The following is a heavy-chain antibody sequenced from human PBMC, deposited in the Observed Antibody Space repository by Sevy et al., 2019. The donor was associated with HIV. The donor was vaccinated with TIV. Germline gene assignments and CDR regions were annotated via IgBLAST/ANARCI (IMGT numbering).Heavy chain of an antibody. CDR2: IGYDGNNK. J-gene: IGHJ4*02. CDR3: ARDPRIYGDYLLAYFDY. V-gene: IGHV3-33*01. CDR1: GLTPSTYG. Sequence: GSLRLSCAASGLTPSTYGIHWVRQDPGKGLEWVAVIGYDGNNKFYADSVKGRFTISRDDSKNTVFLQMDSLRAEDTAVYYCARDPRIYGDYLLAYFDYWGQGTLVTVSS. D-gene: IGHD4-17*01.